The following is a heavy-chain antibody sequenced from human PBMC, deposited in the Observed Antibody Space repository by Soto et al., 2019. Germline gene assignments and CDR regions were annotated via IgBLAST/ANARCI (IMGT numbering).Heavy chain of an antibody. CDR1: SGSISSGDYY. V-gene: IGHV4-30-4*01. J-gene: IGHJ6*02. D-gene: IGHD3-10*01. Sequence: LSLTCTVSSGSISSGDYYWTWIRQPPGKGLEWIGYIYYSGSTYYNPSLKSRVNISVDTFKNQFSLKLSSVTAADTAVYYCARDPLPGGMDVWGQGTTVTVSS. CDR3: ARDPLPGGMDV. CDR2: IYYSGST.